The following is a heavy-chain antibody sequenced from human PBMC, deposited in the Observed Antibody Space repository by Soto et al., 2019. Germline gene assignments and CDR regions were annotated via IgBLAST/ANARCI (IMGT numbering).Heavy chain of an antibody. Sequence: QVQLVQSGAEVKKPGSSVKVSCKASGGTFSSYAISWVRQAPGQGLEWMGGIIPISGTANYAQKFQGRVTMTADESTSTAYMELSSLRSEDTAVYYCARSQGSSTSLEIYYYYYYGMDVWGQGTTDTVSS. CDR3: ARSQGSSTSLEIYYYYYYGMDV. CDR1: GGTFSSYA. CDR2: IIPISGTA. J-gene: IGHJ6*02. D-gene: IGHD2-2*01. V-gene: IGHV1-69*01.